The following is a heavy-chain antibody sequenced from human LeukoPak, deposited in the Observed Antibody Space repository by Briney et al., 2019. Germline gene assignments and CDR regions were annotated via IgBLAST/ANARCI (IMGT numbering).Heavy chain of an antibody. V-gene: IGHV3-21*01. D-gene: IGHD3-10*01. J-gene: IGHJ4*02. CDR1: GFTFSSYS. Sequence: GGSLRLSCAASGFTFSSYSMNWVRQAPGKGLEWVSSISSSSSYIYYADSVKGRFTISRDNAKNSLYLQMNSLRAEDTAVYYCARKFLWSSSDAYYFDYWGQGTLVTVSS. CDR2: ISSSSSYI. CDR3: ARKFLWSSSDAYYFDY.